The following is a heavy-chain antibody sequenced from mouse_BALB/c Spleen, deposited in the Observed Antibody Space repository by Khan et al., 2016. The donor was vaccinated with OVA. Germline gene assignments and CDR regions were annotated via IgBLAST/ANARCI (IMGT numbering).Heavy chain of an antibody. J-gene: IGHJ4*01. Sequence: QVQLKESGPDLVAPSQSLSITCTVSGFSLTSYAIHWVRQPPGQGLEWLVVIWSAGSTTYNSALKSRLSISKDNSKSQVFLKINSLQTDDTAMYYCARHQFPLSMDSWGQGTSVTVSA. V-gene: IGHV2-6-2*01. CDR3: ARHQFPLSMDS. CDR1: GFSLTSYA. CDR2: IWSAGST.